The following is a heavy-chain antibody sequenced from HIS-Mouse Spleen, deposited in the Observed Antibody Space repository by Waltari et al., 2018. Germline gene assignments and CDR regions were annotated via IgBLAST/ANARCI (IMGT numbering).Heavy chain of an antibody. CDR1: GGSISSYY. V-gene: IGHV4-59*01. J-gene: IGHJ2*01. Sequence: QVQLQASGPGLVKPSETLSLTCTVSGGSISSYYWTWIRQPPGKGLEWIGYYSGSTNYNPSRKSRVTISGDTAKNQFSLQLSSVTAAEPAVYYCERVSRDLLLPRYFDLWGRGTLVTVSS. CDR3: ERVSRDLLLPRYFDL. CDR2: YYSGST.